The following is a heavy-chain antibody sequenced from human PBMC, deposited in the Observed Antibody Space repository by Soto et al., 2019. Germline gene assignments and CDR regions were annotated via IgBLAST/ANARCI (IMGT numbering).Heavy chain of an antibody. J-gene: IGHJ5*02. CDR3: ARESEDLTSNFDP. CDR1: GFPFSNYA. Sequence: GGSLRLSCAASGFPFSNYAMSWVRQAPGKGLEWVSSISSTTNYIYYGDSMKGRFTISRDNAKNSLYLEMNSLRAEDTAVYYCARESEDLTSNFDPWGQGTLVTVSS. V-gene: IGHV3-21*06. D-gene: IGHD1-7*01. CDR2: ISSTTNYI.